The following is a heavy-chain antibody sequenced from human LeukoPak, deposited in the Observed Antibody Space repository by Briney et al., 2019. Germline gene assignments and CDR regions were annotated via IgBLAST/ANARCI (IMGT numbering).Heavy chain of an antibody. J-gene: IGHJ4*02. V-gene: IGHV4-34*01. CDR1: GGSFSGYY. D-gene: IGHD6-13*01. CDR2: INHSGST. CDR3: RFSLSSWYAFDY. Sequence: SETPSLTCAVYGGSFSGYYWSWIRQPPGKGLEWIGEINHSGSTNYNPSLKGRVTISVDTSKNQFSLKLSSVTAADTAVYYCRFSLSSWYAFDYWGQGALVTVSS.